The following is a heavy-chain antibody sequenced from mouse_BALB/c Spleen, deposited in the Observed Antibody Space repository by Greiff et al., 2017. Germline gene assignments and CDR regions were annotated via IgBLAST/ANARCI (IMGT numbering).Heavy chain of an antibody. Sequence: EVMLVESGGGLVQPGGSLRLSCATSGFTFTDYYMSWVRQPPGKALEWLGFIRNKANGYTTEYSASVKGRFTISRDNSQSILYLQMNTLRAEDTAIYYCARDAYDSPFDYWGQGTTLTVSS. D-gene: IGHD2-4*01. CDR3: ARDAYDSPFDY. CDR2: IRNKANGYTT. V-gene: IGHV7-3*02. CDR1: GFTFTDYY. J-gene: IGHJ2*01.